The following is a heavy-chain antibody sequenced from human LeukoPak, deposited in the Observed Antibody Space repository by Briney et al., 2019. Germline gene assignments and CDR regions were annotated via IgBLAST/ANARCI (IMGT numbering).Heavy chain of an antibody. V-gene: IGHV1-46*01. Sequence: ASVKVSCKASGYTFTSYYMHWVRQAPGQGLEWMGIINPSGGTTIYAQKFQGRVTMTGDTSTSTAYTELSSLRSEDTAVYYCARRIGPGWFDPWGQGTLVTVSS. CDR3: ARRIGPGWFDP. J-gene: IGHJ5*02. CDR2: INPSGGTT. CDR1: GYTFTSYY.